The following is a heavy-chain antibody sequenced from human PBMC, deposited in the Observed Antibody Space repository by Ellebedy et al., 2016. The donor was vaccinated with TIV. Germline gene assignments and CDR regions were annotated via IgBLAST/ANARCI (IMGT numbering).Heavy chain of an antibody. D-gene: IGHD1-26*01. Sequence: AASVQVSCKASGYTFTSYYMHWVRQAPGQGLEWMGIINPSGGSTSYAQKLQGRVTMTRDTSTSTVYMELSSLRSEDTAVYYCARVSGSYYKSSSSAYFDYWGQGTLVTVSS. CDR2: INPSGGST. J-gene: IGHJ4*02. CDR3: ARVSGSYYKSSSSAYFDY. V-gene: IGHV1-46*04. CDR1: GYTFTSYY.